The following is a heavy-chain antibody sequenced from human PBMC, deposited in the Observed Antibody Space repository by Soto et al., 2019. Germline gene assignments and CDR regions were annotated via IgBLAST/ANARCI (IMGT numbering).Heavy chain of an antibody. V-gene: IGHV4-4*07. Sequence: QVQLQESGPGLVKPSETLSLTCTVSGDSMTKYYWSWIRQPAGKGLEWIGRIYTSGSTNYNPSLKSRVTMSIDTSNNPFSLKLKSVTAADTAVYFCARTVVAAYYFDFWGQGGLVTVSS. D-gene: IGHD2-15*01. CDR3: ARTVVAAYYFDF. J-gene: IGHJ4*02. CDR2: IYTSGST. CDR1: GDSMTKYY.